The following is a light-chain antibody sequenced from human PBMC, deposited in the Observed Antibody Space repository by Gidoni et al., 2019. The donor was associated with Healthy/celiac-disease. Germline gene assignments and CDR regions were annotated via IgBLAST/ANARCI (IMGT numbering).Light chain of an antibody. V-gene: IGKV1-5*03. J-gene: IGKJ1*01. CDR3: QQYRTWT. CDR1: QSISSW. CDR2: KAS. Sequence: DIQMTQSPSTLSASVGDRVTITCRASQSISSWLAWYQQKPGKAPKLLIDKASSLESGVPSRFSGSGSGTEFTLTISSLQPDDFATYYCQQYRTWTFGQGTKVEIK.